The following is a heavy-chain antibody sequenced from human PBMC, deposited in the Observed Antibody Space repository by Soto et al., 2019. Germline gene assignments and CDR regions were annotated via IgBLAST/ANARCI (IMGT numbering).Heavy chain of an antibody. CDR1: GGSISSPHH. CDR3: ARHYNTGAFFDY. Sequence: QLQLQESGPGLLKSSETLSLTCTVSGGSISSPHHWGWIRQPPGKGLEWIGSVSYSGSPYYSPSFKGRINFSVDTSNTQFSLRVWSVTATDTAVYFCARHYNTGAFFDYWGRGILVTVSS. J-gene: IGHJ4*02. CDR2: VSYSGSP. D-gene: IGHD1-20*01. V-gene: IGHV4-39*01.